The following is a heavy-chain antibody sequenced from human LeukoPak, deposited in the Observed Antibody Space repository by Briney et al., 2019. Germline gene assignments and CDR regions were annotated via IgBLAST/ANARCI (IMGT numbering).Heavy chain of an antibody. Sequence: GGSLRLSCAASGFTFNNAWMSWVRQAPGKGLEWVGRIKSKTDGGTTDYAAPVKGRFTISRDDSKNTLYLQMNSLKTEDTAVYYCTTDFLPAWAFDIWGQGTMVTVSS. CDR3: TTDFLPAWAFDI. V-gene: IGHV3-15*01. CDR1: GFTFNNAW. J-gene: IGHJ3*02. CDR2: IKSKTDGGTT. D-gene: IGHD2-2*01.